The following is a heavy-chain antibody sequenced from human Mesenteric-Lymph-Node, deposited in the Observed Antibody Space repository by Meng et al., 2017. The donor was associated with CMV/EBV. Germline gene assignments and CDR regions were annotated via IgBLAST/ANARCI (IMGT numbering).Heavy chain of an antibody. J-gene: IGHJ4*02. Sequence: ASVQVSCKASGYTFTAHYIHWVRQAPGQGLEWMGWINPHSAGPKYAQKFQGRVTVTRDTSITTAYMELSRLRPDDTAVYYCARSCSSSTCRAPSPDYWGQGTLVTVSS. V-gene: IGHV1-2*02. CDR1: GYTFTAHY. CDR2: INPHSAGP. CDR3: ARSCSSSTCRAPSPDY. D-gene: IGHD2-2*01.